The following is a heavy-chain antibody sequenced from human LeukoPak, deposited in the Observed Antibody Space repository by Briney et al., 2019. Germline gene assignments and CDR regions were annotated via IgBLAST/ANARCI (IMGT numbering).Heavy chain of an antibody. V-gene: IGHV3-7*01. CDR3: ARDPAYGALDY. Sequence: GGSLRLSCAASGFTFSRHYTTWVRQTPGKGLEWVANIKPDGSEKGYDDSVKGRFSISRDNAKNSLYLQMNSLRADDTAVYYCARDPAYGALDYWGQGTLVTVSS. CDR2: IKPDGSEK. CDR1: GFTFSRHY. D-gene: IGHD4-17*01. J-gene: IGHJ4*02.